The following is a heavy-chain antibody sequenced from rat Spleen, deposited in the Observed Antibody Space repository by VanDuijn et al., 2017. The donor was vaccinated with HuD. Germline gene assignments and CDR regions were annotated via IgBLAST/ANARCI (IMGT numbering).Heavy chain of an antibody. J-gene: IGHJ2*01. CDR3: AWGVFSGLSYFDY. D-gene: IGHD1-6*01. Sequence: EVQLVESGGGLVQPGRSLKLSCAASGFTFSDYNMAWVRQAPKKGLEWVATISYDGSSTYYRDSVKGRFTISRDNAKSTLYLQMERPRSEDPATYYCAWGVFSGLSYFDYVSQGVSLTVSS. CDR1: GFTFSDYN. V-gene: IGHV5-7*01. CDR2: ISYDGSST.